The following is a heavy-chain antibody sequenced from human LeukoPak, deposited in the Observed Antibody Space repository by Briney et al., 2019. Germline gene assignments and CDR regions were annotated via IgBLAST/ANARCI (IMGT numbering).Heavy chain of an antibody. Sequence: GGSLRLSCTASGFTFGDYAMSWVRQAPGKGLVWVSRINSDGSSTSYADSVKGRFTISRDNAKNTLYLQMNSLRAEDTAVYYCARGIVSTLWGQGTLVTVSS. D-gene: IGHD3-16*02. CDR2: INSDGSST. CDR3: ARGIVSTL. V-gene: IGHV3-74*01. CDR1: GFTFGDYA. J-gene: IGHJ4*02.